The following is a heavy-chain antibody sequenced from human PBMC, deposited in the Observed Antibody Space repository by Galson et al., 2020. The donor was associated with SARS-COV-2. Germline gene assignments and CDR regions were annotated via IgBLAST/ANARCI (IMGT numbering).Heavy chain of an antibody. Sequence: GESLKISCAASGFTFSSYAMSWVRQAPGKGLEWVSAISGSGGSTYYADSVKGRFTISRDNSKNTLYLQMNSLRAEDTAVYYCAKDQRGAAAFDIWGQGTMVTVSS. CDR1: GFTFSSYA. CDR3: AKDQRGAAAFDI. CDR2: ISGSGGST. D-gene: IGHD1-26*01. J-gene: IGHJ3*02. V-gene: IGHV3-23*01.